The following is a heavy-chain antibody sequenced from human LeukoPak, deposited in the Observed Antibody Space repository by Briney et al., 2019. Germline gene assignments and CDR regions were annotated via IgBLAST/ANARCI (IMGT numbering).Heavy chain of an antibody. V-gene: IGHV3-43*02. J-gene: IGHJ5*02. CDR3: ATTGIQNWFDP. D-gene: IGHD5-18*01. Sequence: GGFLRLSCVASGFTLDDYALHWVRQAPGKGLEWISLISGDGDNTYYADSVKGRFTISRDNSKNSLYLQMNSLRAEDTAVYYCATTGIQNWFDPWGQGTLVTVSS. CDR1: GFTLDDYA. CDR2: ISGDGDNT.